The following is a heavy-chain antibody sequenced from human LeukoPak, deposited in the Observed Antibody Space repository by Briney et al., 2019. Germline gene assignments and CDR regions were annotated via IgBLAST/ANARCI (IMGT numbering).Heavy chain of an antibody. CDR3: ARVFDSGSQAYFYYMDV. Sequence: SETLSLTCNVSGGSIRGYYWSWIRQPPGKGLEWIGYIYSRGSTNYNPSLKSRVTMSVDTSKNQFSLKVSSVTAADTAVYYCARVFDSGSQAYFYYMDVWGKGTTVTISS. CDR1: GGSIRGYY. V-gene: IGHV4-59*01. D-gene: IGHD3-10*01. J-gene: IGHJ6*03. CDR2: IYSRGST.